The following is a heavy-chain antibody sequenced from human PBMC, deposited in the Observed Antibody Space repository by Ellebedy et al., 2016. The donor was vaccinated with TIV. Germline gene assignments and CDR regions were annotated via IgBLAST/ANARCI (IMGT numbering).Heavy chain of an antibody. CDR1: GFSFRSYG. CDR2: IWYDGSKK. V-gene: IGHV3-33*01. CDR3: ATGGYSNGYGGWFDP. Sequence: GESLKISCTVSGFSFRSYGMHWVRQAPGKGLEWVAVIWYDGSKKYYADSVKGRFTISRDNSKNTRYLQMNSLRAEDTAVYYCATGGYSNGYGGWFDPWGQGTLVTVSS. J-gene: IGHJ5*02. D-gene: IGHD5-18*01.